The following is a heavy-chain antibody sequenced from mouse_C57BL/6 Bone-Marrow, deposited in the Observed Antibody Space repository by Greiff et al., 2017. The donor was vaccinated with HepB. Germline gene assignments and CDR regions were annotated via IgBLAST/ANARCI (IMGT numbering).Heavy chain of an antibody. D-gene: IGHD2-1*01. Sequence: QVQLQQPGAELVKPGASVKLSCKASGYTFTSYWMHWVKQRPGQGLEWIGMIHPNSGSTNYNEKFKSKATLTVDKSSSTAYMQLSSLTSEDSAVYYCARWSYGNYVGFAYWGQGTLVTVSA. CDR3: ARWSYGNYVGFAY. V-gene: IGHV1-64*01. CDR1: GYTFTSYW. J-gene: IGHJ3*01. CDR2: IHPNSGST.